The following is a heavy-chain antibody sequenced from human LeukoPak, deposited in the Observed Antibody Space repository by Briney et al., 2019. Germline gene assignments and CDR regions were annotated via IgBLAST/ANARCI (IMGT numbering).Heavy chain of an antibody. Sequence: GGSLRLSCAASGFTFSAHGMSWVRQAPGRGLEWVASIKGDETQKHYLDSVKGRFTISRDNAKNSLYLQMDSLRAEDTALYYCARLFGGVTTYDYWGQGTLVTVSS. V-gene: IGHV3-7*01. D-gene: IGHD1-1*01. CDR1: GFTFSAHG. J-gene: IGHJ4*02. CDR3: ARLFGGVTTYDY. CDR2: IKGDETQK.